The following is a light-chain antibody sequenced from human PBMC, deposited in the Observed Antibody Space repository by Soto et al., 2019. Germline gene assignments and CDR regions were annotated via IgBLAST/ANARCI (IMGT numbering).Light chain of an antibody. CDR3: CSYAGSYSYA. J-gene: IGLJ1*01. V-gene: IGLV2-11*01. CDR1: RSDVGGYNY. Sequence: QSALTQPASVSGSPGQSITVSCTGTRSDVGGYNYVSWYQQHPGKAPKLMIYDVNKRPSGVPDRFSGSKSGSTASLTISGLQAEDEADYYCCSYAGSYSYAFATGTKLTVL. CDR2: DVN.